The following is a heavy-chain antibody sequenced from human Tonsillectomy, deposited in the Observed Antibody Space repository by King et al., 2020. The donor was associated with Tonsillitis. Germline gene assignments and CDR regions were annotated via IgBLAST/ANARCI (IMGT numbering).Heavy chain of an antibody. V-gene: IGHV3-30-3*01. D-gene: IGHD4-17*01. CDR3: ARRDGALDHYYYGMDV. J-gene: IGHJ6*02. CDR2: ISYDGSNK. CDR1: GFTFSSYA. Sequence: VQLVESGGGAVQPGRSLRLSCAASGFTFSSYAMHWVRQAPGKGLEWVAEISYDGSNKYCADSVRGRLTISRDNSKNTLYLQMNSLRSDDTAVYYCARRDGALDHYYYGMDVWGQGTTVTVSS.